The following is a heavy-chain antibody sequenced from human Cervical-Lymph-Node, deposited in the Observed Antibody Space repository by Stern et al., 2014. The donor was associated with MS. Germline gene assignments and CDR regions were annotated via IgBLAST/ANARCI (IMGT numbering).Heavy chain of an antibody. CDR3: AHSHDYGDYFYPFDY. J-gene: IGHJ4*02. CDR2: IYWDDDK. Sequence: ESGPTLVKPTQTLTLTCTFSGFSLSTSGVGVGRIRQPPGKALEWLAPIYWDDDKRYNPSLKSRLTITKDTSKNQVVLTMTNMDPVDTAPYYCAHSHDYGDYFYPFDYWGQGTLVTVSS. CDR1: GFSLSTSGVG. D-gene: IGHD4-17*01. V-gene: IGHV2-5*02.